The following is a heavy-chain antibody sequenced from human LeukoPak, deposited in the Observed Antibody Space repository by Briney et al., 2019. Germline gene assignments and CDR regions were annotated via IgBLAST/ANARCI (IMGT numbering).Heavy chain of an antibody. V-gene: IGHV3-21*04. CDR2: ISSSSSYI. D-gene: IGHD2-15*01. CDR1: GFTFSSYS. Sequence: AGGSLRLSCAASGFTFSSYSMNWVRQAPGKGLEWVSSISSSSSYIYYADSVKGRFTISRDNAKNSLYLQMNSLRAEDTAVYYCAKQDFGYYYYYYMDVWGKGTTVTVSS. J-gene: IGHJ6*03. CDR3: AKQDFGYYYYYYMDV.